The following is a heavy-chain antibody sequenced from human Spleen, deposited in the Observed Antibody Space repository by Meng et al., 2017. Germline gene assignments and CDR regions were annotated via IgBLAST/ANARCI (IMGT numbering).Heavy chain of an antibody. J-gene: IGHJ4*02. D-gene: IGHD5-18*01. CDR1: GFTFSNAW. CDR3: AWDDTAKFDY. V-gene: IGHV3-15*01. Sequence: EVQLVESGGGWVRPGGSLRLSCAASGFTFSNAWMSWVRQVQGKGLEWVGHIKSKRDGETTDYAAPVKGRFTISRDDSENMLYLQMNSLKTEDTAVYFCAWDDTAKFDYWGQGTLVTVSS. CDR2: IKSKRDGETT.